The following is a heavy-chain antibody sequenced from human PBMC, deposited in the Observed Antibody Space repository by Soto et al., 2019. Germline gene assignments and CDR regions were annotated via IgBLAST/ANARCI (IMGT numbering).Heavy chain of an antibody. J-gene: IGHJ3*02. CDR2: ISGSGGST. CDR3: EKDMSSTSGVHAFDI. V-gene: IGHV3-23*01. Sequence: GGSLRLSCAASGFTFSSYAMSWVRQAPGKGLEWVSAISGSGGSTYYADSVKGRFTISRDNSKNTLYLQMNSLSAEDTAVDYCEKDMSSTSGVHAFDIWGQGTMVTVSS. CDR1: GFTFSSYA. D-gene: IGHD2-2*01.